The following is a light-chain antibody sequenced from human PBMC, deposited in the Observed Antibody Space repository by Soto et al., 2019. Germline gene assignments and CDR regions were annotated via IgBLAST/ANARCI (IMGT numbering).Light chain of an antibody. CDR2: EVS. J-gene: IGLJ2*01. CDR1: SSDVGFYNY. V-gene: IGLV2-14*01. CDR3: SSYTSSSTV. Sequence: QSALTQPASVSGSPGQSITISCTGTSSDVGFYNYVSWYQQHPGKAPKLMIYEVSNRPSGVSNRFSGSKSANTASLTISGLQAEEEADYYCSSYTSSSTVFGRGTQLNVL.